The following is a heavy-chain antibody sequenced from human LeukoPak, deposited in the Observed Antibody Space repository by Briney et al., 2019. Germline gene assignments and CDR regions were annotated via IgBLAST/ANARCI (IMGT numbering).Heavy chain of an antibody. CDR2: LSGSDESP. V-gene: IGHV3-23*01. J-gene: IGHJ4*02. CDR3: AKVLSSSWGYFGF. Sequence: PGGSLRLSCEGSGFTFSKSDFNWVRQAPGKGLEWISALSGSDESPYYADSVKGRFTISRDNSKNTLYLQMNSLRAEDTAVYYCAKVLSSSWGYFGFWGQGTLVTVSS. CDR1: GFTFSKSD. D-gene: IGHD6-13*01.